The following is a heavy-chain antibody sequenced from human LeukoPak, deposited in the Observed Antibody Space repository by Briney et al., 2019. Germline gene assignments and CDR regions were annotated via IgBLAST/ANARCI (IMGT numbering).Heavy chain of an antibody. CDR3: ARERSSFSGASTDY. CDR1: GGSFSSYY. D-gene: IGHD3-10*01. V-gene: IGHV4-39*01. CDR2: IYYSGST. Sequence: SETLSLTCAVYGGSFSSYYWGWIRQPPVKGLEWIGSIYYSGSTYYNPSLKSRVTISIDTSKNQFSLKLSSVTAADTAVYYCARERSSFSGASTDYWGQGTLVTVSS. J-gene: IGHJ4*02.